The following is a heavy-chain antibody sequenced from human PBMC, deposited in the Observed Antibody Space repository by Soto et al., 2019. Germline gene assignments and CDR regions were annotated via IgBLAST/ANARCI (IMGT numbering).Heavy chain of an antibody. CDR2: ISSSSSTI. V-gene: IGHV3-48*01. D-gene: IGHD3-3*01. CDR3: AGPMLHYYFWSRLY. CDR1: GFTFSSYS. Sequence: EVQLVESGGGLVQPGGSLRISCAASGFTFSSYSMNWVRQAPGKGLEWVSTISSSSSTIYYADSVKGRFTISRDNAKNSLYRQMNSLRAEDTAVYYCAGPMLHYYFWSRLYWGQGTLVTVSS. J-gene: IGHJ4*02.